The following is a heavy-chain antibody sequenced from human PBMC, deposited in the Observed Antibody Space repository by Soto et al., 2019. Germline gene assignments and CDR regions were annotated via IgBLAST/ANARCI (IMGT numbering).Heavy chain of an antibody. CDR1: DFNVTNNY. CDR3: VRGVAMLYIASTNYLYF. V-gene: IGHV3-53*01. CDR2: IYNYDDP. Sequence: EGSRVESGGTLIQPGGSLRLSCAASDFNVTNNYMHWVRQAPGKGLEWVSVIYNYDDPDYADSVQGRLVISRDKSQNSVYHQLHRLRVEDTAVYYCVRGVAMLYIASTNYLYFWPQGPLVTVSS. J-gene: IGHJ4*02. D-gene: IGHD3-10*02.